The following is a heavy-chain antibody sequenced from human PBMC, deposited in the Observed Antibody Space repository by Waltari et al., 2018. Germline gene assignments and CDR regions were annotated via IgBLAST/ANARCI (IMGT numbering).Heavy chain of an antibody. CDR3: ARLGITMVQAFDI. V-gene: IGHV3-7*01. D-gene: IGHD3-10*01. J-gene: IGHJ3*02. CDR1: GFTFSSYW. CDR2: IKQDGSEK. Sequence: EVQLVESGGGLVQPGGSLRLSCAASGFTFSSYWMSWVRQAPGKGLEWVANIKQDGSEKYYVDSVKGRFTISRDNAKNSLYLQMNSLRAEDTAVYYCARLGITMVQAFDIWGQGTMVTVSS.